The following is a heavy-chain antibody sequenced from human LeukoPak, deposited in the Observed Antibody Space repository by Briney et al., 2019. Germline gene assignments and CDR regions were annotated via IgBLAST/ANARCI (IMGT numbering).Heavy chain of an antibody. V-gene: IGHV4-59*01. J-gene: IGHJ4*02. CDR1: GGSISSYY. CDR3: ASSDILPGANAPPDY. CDR2: IYYSGST. D-gene: IGHD3-9*01. Sequence: PSETLSLTCTVSGGSISSYYWSWIRQPPGKGLEWIGYIYYSGSTNYNPSLKSRVTISVDTSKNQSSLKLSSVTAADTAVYYCASSDILPGANAPPDYWGQGTLVTVSS.